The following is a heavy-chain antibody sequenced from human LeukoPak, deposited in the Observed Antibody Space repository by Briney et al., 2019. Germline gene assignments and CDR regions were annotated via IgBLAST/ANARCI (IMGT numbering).Heavy chain of an antibody. Sequence: GGSLRLSCVASGFTFRRFGMHWVRRAPGKGLEWVSSISTSSSYIYYADSVRGRFTISRDNAKNSLYLQMNSLRAEDTAAYSCARGADGVSSNSRGWFDPWGQGTLVTVSS. CDR3: ARGADGVSSNSRGWFDP. CDR2: ISTSSSYI. D-gene: IGHD2-15*01. CDR1: GFTFRRFG. J-gene: IGHJ5*02. V-gene: IGHV3-21*01.